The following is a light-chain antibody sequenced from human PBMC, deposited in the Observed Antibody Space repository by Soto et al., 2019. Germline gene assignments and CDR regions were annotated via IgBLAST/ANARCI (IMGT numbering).Light chain of an antibody. Sequence: EIVMTQSPATLSVSPGERATLSCRASQSISSSLAWYQQKPGQAPGLRIQGASTRATSNPGRFSGSGSGAEFTLTISSLQSEDFALYYCQQYYDWPPTFGQGTKVDI. CDR1: QSISSS. CDR2: GAS. J-gene: IGKJ1*01. CDR3: QQYYDWPPT. V-gene: IGKV3-15*01.